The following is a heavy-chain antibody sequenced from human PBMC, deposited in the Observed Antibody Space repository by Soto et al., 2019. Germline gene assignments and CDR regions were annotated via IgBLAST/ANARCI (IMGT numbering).Heavy chain of an antibody. V-gene: IGHV3-30*04. CDR2: ISYDGSNK. J-gene: IGHJ4*02. CDR1: GFTFNSYA. Sequence: QVQLMESGGGVVQPGRSLRLSCAASGFTFNSYAMHWVRQAPGKGLEWVAVISYDGSNKYYANSVKGRFIISRDNSKNTLYLQMSSRKPEDTAVYYCARGDGLGELSSTLDFWGQGTLVTVSS. D-gene: IGHD3-16*02. CDR3: ARGDGLGELSSTLDF.